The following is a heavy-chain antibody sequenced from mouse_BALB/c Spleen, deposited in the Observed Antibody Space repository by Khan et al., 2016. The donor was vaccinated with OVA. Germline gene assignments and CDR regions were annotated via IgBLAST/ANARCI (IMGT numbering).Heavy chain of an antibody. V-gene: IGHV1S136*01. CDR1: GYIFTNYV. Sequence: VQLQQSGPELVKPVASVKMSCKSSGYIFTNYVLHWVKQKPGQGLEWIGYINPYNGGTTYHEKFKGKATLASDKSSITAYMELSSLTSEDSAVYYCARGNWQSYYFDYWGQGTTLTLSS. J-gene: IGHJ2*01. D-gene: IGHD4-1*01. CDR2: INPYNGGT. CDR3: ARGNWQSYYFDY.